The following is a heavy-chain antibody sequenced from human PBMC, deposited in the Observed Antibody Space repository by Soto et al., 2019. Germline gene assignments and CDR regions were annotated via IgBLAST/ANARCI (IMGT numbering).Heavy chain of an antibody. V-gene: IGHV4-59*08. CDR1: GGSISSYY. J-gene: IGHJ5*02. Sequence: SETLSLTCTVSGGSISSYYWSWIRQPPGKGLEWIGYIYYSGSTNYNPSLKSRVTISVDTSKNQFSLKLSSVTAADTAVYYCARARDHLWNYSSWGQGTLVNVSA. CDR2: IYYSGST. CDR3: ARARDHLWNYSS. D-gene: IGHD1-7*01.